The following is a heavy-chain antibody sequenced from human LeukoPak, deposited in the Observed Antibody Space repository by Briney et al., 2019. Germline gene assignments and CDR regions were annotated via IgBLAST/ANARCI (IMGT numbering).Heavy chain of an antibody. V-gene: IGHV3-74*01. Sequence: GGSLRLSCAASGFTLSNYWMHWVRQAPGKGLVWVSRSNGDGSITNYADSVKGRFTISRDNAKNTLYLQMNSLRAEDTAVYYCARRYYDSTGYPLDYWGQGTLVTVS. D-gene: IGHD3-22*01. CDR2: SNGDGSIT. CDR3: ARRYYDSTGYPLDY. J-gene: IGHJ4*02. CDR1: GFTLSNYW.